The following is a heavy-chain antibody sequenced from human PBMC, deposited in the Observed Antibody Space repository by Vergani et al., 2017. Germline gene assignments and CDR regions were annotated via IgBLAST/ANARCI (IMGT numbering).Heavy chain of an antibody. V-gene: IGHV1-2*02. CDR2: INPNSGGT. Sequence: QVQLVQSWAEVKKPGASVKVSFKASGYTFTGYYMHWVRQAPGQGLEWMGWINPNSGGTNYAQKFQGRVTMTRDTSISTAYMELSRLRSDDTAVYYCARARGYYDSSGYYYVDGMDVWGQXP. CDR3: ARARGYYDSSGYYYVDGMDV. CDR1: GYTFTGYY. D-gene: IGHD3-22*01. J-gene: IGHJ6*02.